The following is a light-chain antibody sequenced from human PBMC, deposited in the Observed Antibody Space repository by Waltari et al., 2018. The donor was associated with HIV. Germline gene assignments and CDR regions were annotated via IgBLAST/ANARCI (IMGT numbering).Light chain of an antibody. CDR1: NSNIESNY. CDR2: RNS. J-gene: IGLJ1*01. V-gene: IGLV1-47*01. Sequence: QSVLTQPPSASATPGQRITIPCSGGNSNIESNYVYCYQQLPGTAPKVFIYRNSQRPSGVPDRFSGSKSGTSASLIISGLRSGDEADYYCASWDDSLNAFVFGTGTKVTVL. CDR3: ASWDDSLNAFV.